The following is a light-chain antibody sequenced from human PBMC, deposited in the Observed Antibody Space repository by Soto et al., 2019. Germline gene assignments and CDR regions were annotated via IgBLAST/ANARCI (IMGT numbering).Light chain of an antibody. CDR3: QQSASSVT. CDR2: DAD. V-gene: IGKV3-20*01. Sequence: DTVLTQSPGTLSLSPVETATLTCSASHSVSSTFLAWYQQKPGQAPTLLIYDADTRATGNPDRFSGSGFGTHFTLTISSLEPEDFAMYYCQQSASSVTFGQGTRLEIK. J-gene: IGKJ5*01. CDR1: HSVSSTF.